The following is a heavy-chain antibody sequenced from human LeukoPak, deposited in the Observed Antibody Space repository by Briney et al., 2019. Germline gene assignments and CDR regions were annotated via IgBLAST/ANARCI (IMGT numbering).Heavy chain of an antibody. J-gene: IGHJ5*02. D-gene: IGHD2-21*01. CDR2: ISGSGTST. Sequence: GGSLRLPCVASGFIFSSYAMTWVRQTPGKGLEWVSGISGSGTSTYYAASVRGRFTISRDNSEKTLHLQMNNLRVEDTATYYCVKVSYDIVVTKNRIPKLSWLDPRGQGIMVAVSS. CDR3: VKVSYDIVVTKNRIPKLSWLDP. CDR1: GFIFSSYA. V-gene: IGHV3-23*01.